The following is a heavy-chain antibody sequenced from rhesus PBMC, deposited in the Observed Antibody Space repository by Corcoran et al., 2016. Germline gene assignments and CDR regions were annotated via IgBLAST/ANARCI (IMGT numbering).Heavy chain of an antibody. V-gene: IGHV4-80*01. Sequence: QVQLQESGPGLVKPSETLSLTCAVSGVSFSSYWWSWIRQPPGKGLEWIGAINGNIGSTNHNPTPKGRVTISTHASKNQFSLKLSSVTASDTAVYYCSRSLRTSVYSGSWNDRWFDYWGQGVLVTVSS. D-gene: IGHD6-25*01. CDR1: GVSFSSYW. J-gene: IGHJ4*01. CDR2: INGNIGST. CDR3: SRSLRTSVYSGSWNDRWFDY.